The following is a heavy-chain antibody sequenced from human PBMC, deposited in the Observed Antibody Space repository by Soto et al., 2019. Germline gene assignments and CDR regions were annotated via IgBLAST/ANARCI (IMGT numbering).Heavy chain of an antibody. Sequence: QVQLVQSGAEVKKPGSSVKVSCKASGGTFSSYAISWVRQAPGQGLEWMGGIIPIFGTANYAQKFQGRVTITXXEXTXXAYMELSSLRSEDTAVYYCARDKKDYGGNNWYFDLWGRGTLVTVSS. V-gene: IGHV1-69*05. J-gene: IGHJ2*01. CDR3: ARDKKDYGGNNWYFDL. D-gene: IGHD4-17*01. CDR1: GGTFSSYA. CDR2: IIPIFGTA.